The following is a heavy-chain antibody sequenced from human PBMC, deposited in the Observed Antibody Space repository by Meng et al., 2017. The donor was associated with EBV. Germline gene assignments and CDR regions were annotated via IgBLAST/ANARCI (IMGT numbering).Heavy chain of an antibody. CDR1: GFTLSSYW. V-gene: IGHV3-74*01. CDR3: ARGGGYSSSWYPD. J-gene: IGHJ4*02. CDR2: INSDGSST. Sequence: EGQLGASGGGLVQPGGSLCSSCAGSGFTLSSYWMYWVLQAPGKGRVWVSRINSDGSSTSYADSVKGRFTISRDNAKNMLYLQMNSLRAEDTAVYYCARGGGYSSSWYPDWGQGTLVTVSS. D-gene: IGHD6-13*01.